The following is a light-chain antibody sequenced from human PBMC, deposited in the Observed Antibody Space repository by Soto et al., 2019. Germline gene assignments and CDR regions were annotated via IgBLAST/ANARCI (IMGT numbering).Light chain of an antibody. J-gene: IGLJ2*01. CDR2: GNI. CDR1: SSNIGAGYD. V-gene: IGLV1-40*01. CDR3: QSYDSSLSLA. Sequence: QSVLTQPPSVSGAPGQRVTISCTGSSSNIGAGYDVHWYQQLPGTAPKLLIYGNINRPSGVPDRFSGSKSGASASLAITGLQAEDEADYYCQSYDSSLSLAFGGGTKLTVL.